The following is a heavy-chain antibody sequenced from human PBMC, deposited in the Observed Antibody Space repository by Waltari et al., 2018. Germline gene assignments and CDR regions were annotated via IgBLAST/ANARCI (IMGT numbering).Heavy chain of an antibody. Sequence: QVQLQESGPGLVKPSQTLSLTCTVSGGSISSGYSYWSWIRQPPGKGLEWIGYISHSGTTYYHACLKSRVTISVDMSKNQFSLKLSSVTAADTAVYYCARRGDAAMEFDYWGQGTLVTVSS. V-gene: IGHV4-30-4*08. D-gene: IGHD3-16*01. J-gene: IGHJ4*02. CDR1: GGSISSGYSY. CDR2: ISHSGTT. CDR3: ARRGDAAMEFDY.